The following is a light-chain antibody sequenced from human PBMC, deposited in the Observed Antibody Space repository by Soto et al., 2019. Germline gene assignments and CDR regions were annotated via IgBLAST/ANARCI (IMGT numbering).Light chain of an antibody. CDR2: DVS. CDR3: QQYGSPPT. V-gene: IGKV3-20*01. J-gene: IGKJ1*01. CDR1: QSVSSSY. Sequence: EIVLTQSPGTLSLSPGERATLSCRSSQSVSSSYLAWYQQKPGQAPRLLSYDVSSRATGIPDRFSGRGSGTDFTLTIRRLEPEDFAVYYCQQYGSPPTFGQGTKVEIK.